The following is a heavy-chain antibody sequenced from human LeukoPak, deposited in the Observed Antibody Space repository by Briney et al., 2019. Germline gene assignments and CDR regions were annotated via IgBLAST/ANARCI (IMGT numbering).Heavy chain of an antibody. D-gene: IGHD2-15*01. CDR2: IYPGDSDT. CDR3: ARFVGACSGGSCYSDY. V-gene: IGHV5-51*01. CDR1: GYSFTSYW. Sequence: KLSCKASGYSFTSYWIGWVRQMPGKGLEWMGIIYPGDSDTRYSPSFQGQVTISADKSINTAYLQWNSLKASDTAMYYCARFVGACSGGSCYSDYWGQGTLVTVSS. J-gene: IGHJ4*02.